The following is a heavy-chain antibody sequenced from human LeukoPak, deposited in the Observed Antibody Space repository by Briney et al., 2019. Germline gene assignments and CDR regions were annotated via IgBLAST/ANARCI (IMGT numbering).Heavy chain of an antibody. CDR3: AREVMDNLRFDY. CDR1: GYTFTSYY. Sequence: ASVKVSCKASGYTFTSYYMHWVRQAPGQGLEWMGIINPSGGDTSYAQKFQSRLIMTRDTSTNTVYMELTSLRSEDTAVYYCAREVMDNLRFDYWGQGTLVTVSS. V-gene: IGHV1-46*01. D-gene: IGHD1-14*01. CDR2: INPSGGDT. J-gene: IGHJ4*02.